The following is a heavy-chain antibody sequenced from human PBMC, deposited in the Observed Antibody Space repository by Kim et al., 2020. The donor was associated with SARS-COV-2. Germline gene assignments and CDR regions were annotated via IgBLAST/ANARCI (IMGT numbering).Heavy chain of an antibody. CDR2: IIGRGTTI. CDR3: ARGTNYSPFDY. D-gene: IGHD4-4*01. CDR1: GCTFSSYE. Sequence: GGSLRLSCAASGCTFSSYEMNWVRQAPGKGLEWVSDIIGRGTTIYYADSVRGRFTISRDNDKNSLYLQMNSLRAEDTAVYYCARGTNYSPFDYWGQGTL. J-gene: IGHJ4*02. V-gene: IGHV3-48*03.